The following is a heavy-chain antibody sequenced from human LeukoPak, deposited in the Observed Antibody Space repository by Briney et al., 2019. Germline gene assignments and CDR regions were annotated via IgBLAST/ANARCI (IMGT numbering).Heavy chain of an antibody. D-gene: IGHD1-26*01. Sequence: SETLSLTCTVSGGSISSSSYYWGWIRQPPGKGLEWIGSFYYSGSTYYNPSLKSRVTISVDTSKNHFSLKLSSVTAADTAEYYCARHGTGATTGFYYYCMDVWGKGTTVTVSS. CDR3: ARHGTGATTGFYYYCMDV. V-gene: IGHV4-39*01. J-gene: IGHJ6*03. CDR2: FYYSGST. CDR1: GGSISSSSYY.